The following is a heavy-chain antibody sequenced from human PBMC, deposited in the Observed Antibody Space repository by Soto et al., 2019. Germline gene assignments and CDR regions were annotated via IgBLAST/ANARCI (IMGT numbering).Heavy chain of an antibody. CDR3: ARGPSGDKVDS. V-gene: IGHV4-30-2*05. CDR1: GGSISSGGYS. Sequence: PSETLSLTCAVSGGSISSGGYSWSWIRQPPGKGLEWIGYIYNGGTIYSNPSLKGRVTMSVDTSNNQFSLNLNSVSAADTAVYFCARGPSGDKVDSWGEGALVTVSS. D-gene: IGHD7-27*01. CDR2: IYNGGTI. J-gene: IGHJ4*02.